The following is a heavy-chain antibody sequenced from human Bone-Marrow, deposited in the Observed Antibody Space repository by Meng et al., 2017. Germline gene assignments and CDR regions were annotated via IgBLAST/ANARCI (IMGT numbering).Heavy chain of an antibody. Sequence: GGSLRLSCAASGFTFSSYGMHWVRQAPGKGLEWVAVIWYDGSNKYYADSVKGRFTISRDNSKNTLYLQMNSLRAEDTAVYYCARPMWQLVQAALDYWGHGTRVNVSS. D-gene: IGHD6-13*01. J-gene: IGHJ4*01. CDR3: ARPMWQLVQAALDY. V-gene: IGHV3-33*01. CDR1: GFTFSSYG. CDR2: IWYDGSNK.